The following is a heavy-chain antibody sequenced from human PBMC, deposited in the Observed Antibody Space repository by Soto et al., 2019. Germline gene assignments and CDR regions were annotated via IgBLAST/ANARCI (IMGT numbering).Heavy chain of an antibody. CDR1: GGSISSSSYY. Sequence: QLQLQESGPGLVKPSETLSLTCTVSGGSISSSSYYWGWIRQPPGKGLEWIGSIYYSGSTYYNPSLKSRVTISVDTSKNQFSLKLSSVTAADTAVYYCARLRIPNVDFWSGYFPQGVYFDYWGQGTLVTVSS. V-gene: IGHV4-39*01. CDR3: ARLRIPNVDFWSGYFPQGVYFDY. CDR2: IYYSGST. D-gene: IGHD3-3*01. J-gene: IGHJ4*02.